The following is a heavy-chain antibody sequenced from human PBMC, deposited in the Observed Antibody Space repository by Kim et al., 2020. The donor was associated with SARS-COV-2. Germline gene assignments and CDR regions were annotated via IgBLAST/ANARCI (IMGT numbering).Heavy chain of an antibody. J-gene: IGHJ3*02. V-gene: IGHV1-46*01. D-gene: IGHD3-10*01. CDR1: GYTFTSYY. Sequence: ASVKVSCKASGYTFTSYYMHWVRQAPGQGLEWMGIINPSGGSTSYAQKFQGRVNMTRDTSTSTVYMELSSLRSEDTAVYYCASRGITMVRGVRADAFDIWGQGTMVTVSS. CDR3: ASRGITMVRGVRADAFDI. CDR2: INPSGGST.